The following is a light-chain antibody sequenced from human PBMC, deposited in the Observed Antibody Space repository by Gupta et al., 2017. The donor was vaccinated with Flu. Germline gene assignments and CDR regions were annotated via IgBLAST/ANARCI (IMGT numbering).Light chain of an antibody. CDR1: QSISVW. V-gene: IGKV1-5*03. CDR2: KAS. CDR3: QQYDAYPWT. Sequence: GDRVTITCRASQSISVWLTWYQQKPGTAPKLLIYKASTLESGVPSRFSGSGSGTEFTLTINNLQPDDFATYFCQQYDAYPWTFGQGTKVEIK. J-gene: IGKJ1*01.